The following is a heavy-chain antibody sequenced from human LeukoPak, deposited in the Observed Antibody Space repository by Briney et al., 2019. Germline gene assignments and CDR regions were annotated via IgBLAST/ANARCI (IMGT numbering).Heavy chain of an antibody. V-gene: IGHV3-7*01. CDR3: AQIEATMSN. J-gene: IGHJ4*02. Sequence: SGGSLRLSCEASGFIFSKYGMSWVRQAPGRGLEWVANIEPDGSGKYYVDSLRGRFTISRDNAISSLFLHMNSLRIEDTAVYYCAQIEATMSNWGRGTLVTVSS. CDR1: GFIFSKYG. D-gene: IGHD5-24*01. CDR2: IEPDGSGK.